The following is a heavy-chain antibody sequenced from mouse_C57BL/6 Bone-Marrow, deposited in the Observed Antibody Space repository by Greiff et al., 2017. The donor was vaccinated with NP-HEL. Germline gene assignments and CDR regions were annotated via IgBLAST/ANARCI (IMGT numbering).Heavy chain of an antibody. V-gene: IGHV14-3*01. Sequence: VQLQQSVAELVRPGASVKLSCTASGFNIKNTYMHWVKQRPEQGLEWIGRIDPANGNTKYAPKFQGKATITADTSSNTAYLQLSSLTSEDTAIYYCASLNYYGSSPFYFDVWGTGTTVTVSS. CDR3: ASLNYYGSSPFYFDV. D-gene: IGHD1-1*01. J-gene: IGHJ1*03. CDR2: IDPANGNT. CDR1: GFNIKNTY.